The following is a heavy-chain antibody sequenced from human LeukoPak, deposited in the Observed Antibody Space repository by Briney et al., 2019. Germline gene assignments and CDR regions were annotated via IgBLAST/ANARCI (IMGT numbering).Heavy chain of an antibody. V-gene: IGHV1-18*01. CDR2: ISAYNGNT. CDR3: ARVPHSYGRVNYYYYYMGV. Sequence: ASVKVSCKASGYTFTSYGISWVRQAPGQGLEWMGWISAYNGNTNYAQKLQGRVTMTTDTSTSTAYMELRSLRSDDTAVYYCARVPHSYGRVNYYYYYMGVWGKGTTVTVSS. CDR1: GYTFTSYG. J-gene: IGHJ6*03. D-gene: IGHD5-18*01.